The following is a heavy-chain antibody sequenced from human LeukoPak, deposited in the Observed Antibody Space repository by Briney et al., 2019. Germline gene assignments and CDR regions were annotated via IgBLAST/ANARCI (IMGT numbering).Heavy chain of an antibody. D-gene: IGHD6-6*01. J-gene: IGHJ5*02. Sequence: SETLSLTCTVSGGSISSYFWSWIRQPAGKGLEWVGRIYTSGITNCNPSLKSRVTMSVDTSKNQFSLKLSSVTAADTAVYYCARDRRPSIAARVDWFDPRGQGTLVTVSS. CDR2: IYTSGIT. CDR3: ARDRRPSIAARVDWFDP. CDR1: GGSISSYF. V-gene: IGHV4-4*07.